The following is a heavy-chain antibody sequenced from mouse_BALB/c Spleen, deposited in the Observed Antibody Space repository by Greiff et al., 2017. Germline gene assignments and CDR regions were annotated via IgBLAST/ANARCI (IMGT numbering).Heavy chain of an antibody. CDR3: ARDFYYGNYGGYFDV. V-gene: IGHV7-1*02. J-gene: IGHJ1*01. D-gene: IGHD2-1*01. Sequence: EVKVVESGGGLVQPGGSLRLSCATSGFTFSDFYMEWVRQPPGKRLEWIAASRNKANDYTTEYSASVKGRFIVSRDTSQSILYLQMNALRAEDTAIYYCARDFYYGNYGGYFDVWGAGTTVTVSS. CDR1: GFTFSDFY. CDR2: SRNKANDYTT.